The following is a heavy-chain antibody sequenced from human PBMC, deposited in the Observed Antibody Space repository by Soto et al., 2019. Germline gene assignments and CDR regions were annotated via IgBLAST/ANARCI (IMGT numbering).Heavy chain of an antibody. CDR1: GGTINSGDYF. CDR3: ARVKATLYRHYYFDY. V-gene: IGHV4-30-4*01. Sequence: PSETLSLTRSVSGGTINSGDYFWSWIRQPPGKGLEWIGSIFYTGSTYYSPSLKSRASMSMDTSKSLFSLRLRSLTAADTAVYFCARVKATLYRHYYFDYWGQGTPVTVSS. J-gene: IGHJ4*02. D-gene: IGHD5-12*01. CDR2: IFYTGST.